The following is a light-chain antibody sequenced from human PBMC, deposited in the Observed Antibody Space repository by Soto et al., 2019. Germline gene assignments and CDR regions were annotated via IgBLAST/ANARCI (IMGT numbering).Light chain of an antibody. CDR2: AAS. J-gene: IGKJ1*01. Sequence: DIQMTQSPSSLSASVGDSDTITCRATQDITTQLAWDQQKPGKVPNRLIYAASTLQSGVPVRVSCSGSGTDFPLSIISLQPEDVASYYCQKSRGALQWTFGQGTKVDI. CDR1: QDITTQ. V-gene: IGKV1-27*01. CDR3: QKSRGALQWT.